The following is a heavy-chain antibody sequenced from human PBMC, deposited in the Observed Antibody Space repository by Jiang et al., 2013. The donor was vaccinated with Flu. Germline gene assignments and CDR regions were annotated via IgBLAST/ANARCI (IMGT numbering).Heavy chain of an antibody. J-gene: IGHJ6*04. CDR3: ARAFYGSGSWVGGTYYYYGMDV. CDR2: TYYRSKWYN. D-gene: IGHD3-10*01. V-gene: IGHV6-1*01. Sequence: TLSLTCAISGDSVSSNSAAWNRIRQSPSRGLEWLGRTYYRSKWYNDYAVSVKSRITINPDTSKNQFSLQLNSVTPEDTAVYYCARAFYGSGSWVGGTYYYYGMDVWGKGTTVTVSS. CDR1: GDSVSSNSAA.